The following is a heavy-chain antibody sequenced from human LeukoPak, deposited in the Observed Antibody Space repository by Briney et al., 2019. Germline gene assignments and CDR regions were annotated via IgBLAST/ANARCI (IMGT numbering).Heavy chain of an antibody. CDR2: IIPIFGTA. CDR3: ARDHGVRYYGSGSWYYFDY. Sequence: SVKVSCKASGGTFSSYAISWVRQAPGQGLEWMGGIIPIFGTANYAQKFQGRVTITADESTSTAYMGLSSLRSEDTAVYYCARDHGVRYYGSGSWYYFDYWGQGTLVTVSS. J-gene: IGHJ4*02. CDR1: GGTFSSYA. D-gene: IGHD3-10*01. V-gene: IGHV1-69*13.